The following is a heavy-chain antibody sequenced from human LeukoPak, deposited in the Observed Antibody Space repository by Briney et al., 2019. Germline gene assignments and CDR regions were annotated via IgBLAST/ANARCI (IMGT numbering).Heavy chain of an antibody. D-gene: IGHD1-26*01. V-gene: IGHV3-33*08. CDR3: ARMNRGSYYFDY. CDR2: IWYDGSNK. CDR1: RFTFSDFY. J-gene: IGHJ4*02. Sequence: GGSLRLSCAASRFTFSDFYMSWVRQAPGKGLEWVAVIWYDGSNKYYADSVKGRFTISRDNSKNTLYLQMNGLRAEDTAAYYCARMNRGSYYFDYWGQGTLVTVSS.